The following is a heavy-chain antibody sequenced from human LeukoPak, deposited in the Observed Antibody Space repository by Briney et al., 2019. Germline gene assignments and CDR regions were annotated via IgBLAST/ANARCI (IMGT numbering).Heavy chain of an antibody. CDR3: APPGVLIPL. J-gene: IGHJ4*02. CDR2: IYSGGST. D-gene: IGHD7-27*01. Sequence: GGSLRLSCAASGLTVSSNYMSWVRQAPVKGLEWVSVIYSGGSTYYADSGKGRFTISRAHSKNTVYLQMSSLRVEDTAVYYCAPPGVLIPLWGQGTMVAVSS. V-gene: IGHV3-53*01. CDR1: GLTVSSNY.